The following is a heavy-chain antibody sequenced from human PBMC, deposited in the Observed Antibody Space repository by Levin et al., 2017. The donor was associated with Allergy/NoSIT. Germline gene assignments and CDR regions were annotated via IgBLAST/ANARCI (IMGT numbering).Heavy chain of an antibody. CDR1: GFTFSTYA. V-gene: IGHV3-23*01. CDR3: AKSSDASGRYSHAFDI. Sequence: QPGGSLRLSCAASGFTFSTYAMIWVRQAPGEGLEWVSSINAFGDYTHYGDSVKGRFTISRDNSRNTLSLQMNGLRADDTAVYYCAKSSDASGRYSHAFDIWGQGTMVTVSS. CDR2: INAFGDYT. D-gene: IGHD6-13*01. J-gene: IGHJ3*02.